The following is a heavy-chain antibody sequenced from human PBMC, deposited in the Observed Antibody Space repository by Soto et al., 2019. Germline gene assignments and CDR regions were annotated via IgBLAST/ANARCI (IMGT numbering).Heavy chain of an antibody. D-gene: IGHD6-13*01. J-gene: IGHJ5*02. CDR2: IYYSGST. V-gene: IGHV4-61*01. CDR1: GGSVSSGSYY. Sequence: KASETLSLTCTVSGGSVSSGSYYWSWIRQPPGKGLEWIGYIYYSGSTNYNPSLKSRVTISVDTSKNQFSLKLSSVTAADTAVYYCAGSSSWYLRFDPWGQGTLVTVSS. CDR3: AGSSSWYLRFDP.